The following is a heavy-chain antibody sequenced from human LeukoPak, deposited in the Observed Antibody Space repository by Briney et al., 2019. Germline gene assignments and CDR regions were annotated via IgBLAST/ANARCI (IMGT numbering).Heavy chain of an antibody. V-gene: IGHV3-21*01. CDR1: GCSFNSDD. CDR3: ARDLSPVDIVATILDS. Sequence: VGLLRLSSASSGCSFNSDDMSMFLQAPGMRLEWVSSISSRSTYIDYADSVQGRFTISRDNAKNSLYLQMNSLRAEDTAVYYCARDLSPVDIVATILDSWGQGTLVTVSS. J-gene: IGHJ4*02. D-gene: IGHD5-12*01. CDR2: ISSRSTYI.